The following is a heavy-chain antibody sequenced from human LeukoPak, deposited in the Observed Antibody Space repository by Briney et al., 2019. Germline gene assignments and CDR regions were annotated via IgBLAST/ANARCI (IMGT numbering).Heavy chain of an antibody. V-gene: IGHV3-33*01. Sequence: PGGSLRLSCAASGSTFSSYGMHWVRQAPGKGLEWVAVIWYDGSNKYYADSVKGRFTISRDNSKNTLYLQMNSLRAEDTAVYYCARDGQQAGSDFDYWGQGTLVTVSS. J-gene: IGHJ4*02. CDR2: IWYDGSNK. D-gene: IGHD6-13*01. CDR1: GSTFSSYG. CDR3: ARDGQQAGSDFDY.